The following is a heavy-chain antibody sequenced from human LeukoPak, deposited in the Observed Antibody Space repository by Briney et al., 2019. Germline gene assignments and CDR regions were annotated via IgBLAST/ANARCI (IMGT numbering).Heavy chain of an antibody. CDR3: ARAGVVVVAATRWFDP. D-gene: IGHD2-15*01. V-gene: IGHV1-2*02. CDR1: GYTFTSYY. Sequence: GASVKVSCKASGYTFTSYYIHWVRQAPGQGLEWMGWINPNSGGTNYAQKFQGRVTMTRDTSISTAYMELSRLRSDDTAVYYCARAGVVVVAATRWFDPWGQGTLVTVSS. CDR2: INPNSGGT. J-gene: IGHJ5*02.